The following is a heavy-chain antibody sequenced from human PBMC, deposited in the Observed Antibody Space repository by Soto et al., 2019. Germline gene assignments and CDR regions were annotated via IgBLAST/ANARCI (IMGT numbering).Heavy chain of an antibody. CDR2: ISGIGCST. J-gene: IGHJ4*02. D-gene: IGHD6-19*01. Sequence: GGYLRLSCAASGCTFSSYAMSCVRQAPGKWLDLGSAISGIGCSTYYSDSVKGRFTISRDNSKNTLFLQMHRPRAEDTAVFYCPTEQGRYSSGWYLSEYSFDHWGQGPLVPVSS. CDR3: PTEQGRYSSGWYLSEYSFDH. V-gene: IGHV3-23*01. CDR1: GCTFSSYA.